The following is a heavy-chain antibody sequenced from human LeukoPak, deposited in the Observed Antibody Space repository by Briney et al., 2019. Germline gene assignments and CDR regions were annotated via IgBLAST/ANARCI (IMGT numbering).Heavy chain of an antibody. Sequence: SETLSLTCTVSGGSISSYYWSWIRQPPGKGLEWIGYMYYSGSTNYNPSLKSRVTISVDTSKNQFSLKLSSVTAADTAVYYSARDQAHYDFWSGYHNWFDPWGQGTLVTVSS. J-gene: IGHJ5*02. CDR3: ARDQAHYDFWSGYHNWFDP. CDR2: MYYSGST. CDR1: GGSISSYY. V-gene: IGHV4-59*01. D-gene: IGHD3-3*01.